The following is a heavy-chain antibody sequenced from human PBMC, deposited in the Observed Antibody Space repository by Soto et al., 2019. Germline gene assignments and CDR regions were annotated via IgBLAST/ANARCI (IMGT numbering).Heavy chain of an antibody. D-gene: IGHD3-9*01. J-gene: IGHJ4*02. Sequence: ASVKVSCKASGYTFTAYYMQWVRQAPGQGLEWMGIINPNDRTTAYAHKFQGRVTMTRDTSTSTVYMEMSSLTSEDTAVYYCSRSLIRGQFRSFDWPNDYWGKGTLVPVSS. V-gene: IGHV1-46*03. CDR3: SRSLIRGQFRSFDWPNDY. CDR1: GYTFTAYY. CDR2: INPNDRTT.